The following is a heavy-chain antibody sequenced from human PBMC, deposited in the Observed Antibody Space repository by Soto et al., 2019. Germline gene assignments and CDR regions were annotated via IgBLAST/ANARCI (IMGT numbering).Heavy chain of an antibody. Sequence: SQTLSLTCAISGDSVSSYSAAWNWIRQSPSGGLEWLGRTYYRSRFFSGYAESVKGRIIINPDTSKNQFSLQLKSVTPEDTAVYYCVRDRYSSSGWFDPWRQGTPVTVSS. D-gene: IGHD3-10*01. V-gene: IGHV6-1*01. J-gene: IGHJ5*02. CDR2: TYYRSRFFS. CDR1: GDSVSSYSAA. CDR3: VRDRYSSSGWFDP.